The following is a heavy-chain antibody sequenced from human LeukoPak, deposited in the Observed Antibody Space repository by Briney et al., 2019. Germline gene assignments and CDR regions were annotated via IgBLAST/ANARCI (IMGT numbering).Heavy chain of an antibody. D-gene: IGHD3-22*01. J-gene: IGHJ4*01. V-gene: IGHV4-59*08. CDR3: ARHRDYYDT. CDR1: GSSINNNF. Sequence: SETLSLMCTVSGSSINNNFWTWIRQPPGKGLEWIGYIYSSGSANYNPSLKSRVIISGDTSKNQISLKLTSVTAADTAVYFCARHRDYYDTWGHGTLVTVSS. CDR2: IYSSGSA.